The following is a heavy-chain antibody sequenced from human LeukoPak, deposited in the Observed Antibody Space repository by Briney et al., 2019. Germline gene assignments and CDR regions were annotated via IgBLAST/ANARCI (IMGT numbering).Heavy chain of an antibody. Sequence: SETLSLTCTVSGGSISSGGYYWSWIRQHPGKGLEWIGNIHSSGNSFCNPSLKSRVTISVDTSKNQFSLKLSSVTAADTAVYYCEKDSHLDVWGQGTTVTVSS. CDR3: EKDSHLDV. CDR1: GGSISSGGYY. CDR2: IHSSGNS. J-gene: IGHJ6*02. V-gene: IGHV4-39*01. D-gene: IGHD2-15*01.